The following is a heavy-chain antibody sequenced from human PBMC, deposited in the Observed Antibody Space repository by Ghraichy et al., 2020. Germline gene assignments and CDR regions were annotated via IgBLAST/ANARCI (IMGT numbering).Heavy chain of an antibody. J-gene: IGHJ6*04. V-gene: IGHV3-7*01. CDR3: ARDSIHPYIAAAGTYYYDMDV. CDR2: IKQDGSAK. Sequence: LSLTCAASGFTFSSYWMSWVRQAPGKGLEWVANIKQDGSAKYSVASVKGRCTTSRDNAKNSFYLQMNSLRAEETAVYYCARDSIHPYIAAAGTYYYDMDVWGKGPWSPSPQ. D-gene: IGHD6-13*01. CDR1: GFTFSSYW.